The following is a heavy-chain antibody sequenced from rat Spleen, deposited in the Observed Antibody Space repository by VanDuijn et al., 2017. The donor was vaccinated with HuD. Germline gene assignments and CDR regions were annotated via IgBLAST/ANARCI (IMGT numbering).Heavy chain of an antibody. D-gene: IGHD1-4*01. CDR2: ISYDGSST. CDR1: GFTFSNYD. V-gene: IGHV5-7*01. J-gene: IGHJ2*01. Sequence: EVQLMESDGGLVQPGRSLKLSCAASGFTFSNYDMAWVRQAPKKGLEWVATISYDGSSTYYRDPLKGRFTISRDNAKSTLYLQMNSLRSEDTATYYCTRKSLPHSFDYWRQGVMVTVSS. CDR3: TRKSLPHSFDY.